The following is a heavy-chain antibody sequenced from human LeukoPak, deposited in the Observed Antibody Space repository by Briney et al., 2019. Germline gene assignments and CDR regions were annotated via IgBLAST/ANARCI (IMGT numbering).Heavy chain of an antibody. V-gene: IGHV3-21*01. CDR3: ARQLPARIQSAFDL. J-gene: IGHJ3*01. Sequence: GGSLRLSCEASEFTFSSYNMNWVRQAPGKGLEWVSSISSSGSYIYYADAVKGRFTISRDNAKNSLYLQMNSLRVDDSAVYYCARQLPARIQSAFDLWGQGTMVTVSS. CDR2: ISSSGSYI. D-gene: IGHD2-2*01. CDR1: EFTFSSYN.